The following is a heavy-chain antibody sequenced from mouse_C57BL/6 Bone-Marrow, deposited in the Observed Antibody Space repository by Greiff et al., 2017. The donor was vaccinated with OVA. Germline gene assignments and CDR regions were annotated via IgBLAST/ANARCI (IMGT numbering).Heavy chain of an antibody. D-gene: IGHD1-1*01. J-gene: IGHJ2*01. CDR3: AAYGSLDYFDY. CDR2: IHPNSGST. V-gene: IGHV1-64*01. CDR1: GYTFTSYW. Sequence: QVQLQQPGAELVKPGASVKLSCKASGYTFTSYWMHWVKQRPGQGLEWIGMIHPNSGSTNYNEKFKSKATLTVDKSSSTAYMQLSSLTSEDSAVYYCAAYGSLDYFDYWGQGTTLTVSS.